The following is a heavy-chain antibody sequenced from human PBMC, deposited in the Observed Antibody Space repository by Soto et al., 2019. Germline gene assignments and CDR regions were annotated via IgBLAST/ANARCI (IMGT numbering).Heavy chain of an antibody. Sequence: QVQLVQSGAEVKKPGASVKVSCKASGYTFTGYYMHWVRQAPGQGLEWMGWINPNSGGTNYAQKFQGRGTMTRHTSIGTAYMELSRLSSDDTAVYYCARGRFGEGAHMDVWGQGTTVTVSS. D-gene: IGHD3-10*01. J-gene: IGHJ6*01. CDR2: INPNSGGT. V-gene: IGHV1-2*02. CDR3: ARGRFGEGAHMDV. CDR1: GYTFTGYY.